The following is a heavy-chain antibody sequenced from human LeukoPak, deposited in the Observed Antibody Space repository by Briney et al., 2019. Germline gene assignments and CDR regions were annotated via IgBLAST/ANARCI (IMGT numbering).Heavy chain of an antibody. CDR3: AVRWFGEAS. CDR2: INHSGST. V-gene: IGHV4-34*01. Sequence: SETLSLTCAVYGGSFSGYCWSWIRQPPGKGLEWIGEINHSGSTNYNPSLKSRVTISVDTSKNQFSLKLSSVTAADTAVYYCAVRWFGEASWGQGTLVTVSS. D-gene: IGHD3-10*01. CDR1: GGSFSGYC. J-gene: IGHJ4*02.